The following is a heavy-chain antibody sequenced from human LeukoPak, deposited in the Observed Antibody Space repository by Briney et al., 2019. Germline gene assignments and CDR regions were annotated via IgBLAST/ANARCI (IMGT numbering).Heavy chain of an antibody. Sequence: GSLRLSCAASGFTFSSYAMSWVRQAPGKGLEWVSAISGSGGSTYYADSVKGRFTISRDNSKNTLYLQMNSLRAEDTAVYYCAKNLPEEDGSGWPVYYGMDVWGQGTTVTVSS. D-gene: IGHD6-19*01. V-gene: IGHV3-23*01. CDR2: ISGSGGST. CDR3: AKNLPEEDGSGWPVYYGMDV. CDR1: GFTFSSYA. J-gene: IGHJ6*02.